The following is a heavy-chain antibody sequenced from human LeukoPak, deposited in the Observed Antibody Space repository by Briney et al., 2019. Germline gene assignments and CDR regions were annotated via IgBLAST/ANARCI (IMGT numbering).Heavy chain of an antibody. J-gene: IGHJ3*02. CDR1: GFTFSSYG. D-gene: IGHD3-3*01. CDR3: AKVFEYYDFWSGVDAFDI. V-gene: IGHV3-30*02. CDR2: IRYDGSNK. Sequence: VGSLRLSCAASGFTFSSYGMHWVRQAPGKGLEWVAFIRYDGSNKCYADSVKGRFTISRDNSKNTLYLQMNSLRAEDTAVYYCAKVFEYYDFWSGVDAFDIWGQGTMVTVSS.